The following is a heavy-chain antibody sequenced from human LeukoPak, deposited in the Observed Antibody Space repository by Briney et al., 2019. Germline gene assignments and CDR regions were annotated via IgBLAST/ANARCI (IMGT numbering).Heavy chain of an antibody. CDR2: IYPNSGDT. CDR1: GYTFTGYY. J-gene: IGHJ3*01. D-gene: IGHD1-26*01. CDR3: VRSGSDAFXV. V-gene: IGHV1-2*02. Sequence: ASVKVSCKASGYTFTGYYMHWVRQAPGQGLEWMGWIYPNSGDTKYARKFQGRVTVTRDTSISTAFMEVNRLTSDDTAVYYCVRSGSDAFXVWGQGTMVTVSS.